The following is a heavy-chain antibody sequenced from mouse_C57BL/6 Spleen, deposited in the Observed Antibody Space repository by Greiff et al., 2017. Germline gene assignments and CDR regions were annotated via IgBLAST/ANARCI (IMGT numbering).Heavy chain of an antibody. J-gene: IGHJ3*01. V-gene: IGHV14-2*01. CDR3: ASYYYGSSSLAY. CDR2: IDPEDGET. Sequence: EVQLQQSGAELVKPGASVKLSCTASGFNIKDYYMHWVKQRTEPGLEWIGRIDPEDGETKYAPKFQGKATITADTSSNTAYLQLSSLTSEDTAVYYCASYYYGSSSLAYWGQGTLVTVSA. CDR1: GFNIKDYY. D-gene: IGHD1-1*01.